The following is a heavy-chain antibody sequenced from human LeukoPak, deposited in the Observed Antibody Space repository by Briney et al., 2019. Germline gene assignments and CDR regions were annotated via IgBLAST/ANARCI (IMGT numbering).Heavy chain of an antibody. D-gene: IGHD5-24*01. J-gene: IGHJ4*02. CDR3: ARGSDGYNSPDY. CDR2: IYYSGST. Sequence: SETLSLTWPVSGGSISSYYWSWIRQPPGKGREWVGYIYYSGSTNYNPSLKSRVTISVDTSKTQFSLKLSSVTAADTAVYYCARGSDGYNSPDYWGQGTLVTVSS. V-gene: IGHV4-59*01. CDR1: GGSISSYY.